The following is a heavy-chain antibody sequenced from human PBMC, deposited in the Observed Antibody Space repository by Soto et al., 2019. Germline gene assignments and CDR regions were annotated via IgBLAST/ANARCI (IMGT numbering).Heavy chain of an antibody. CDR1: GGSVSSGSYY. J-gene: IGHJ6*02. D-gene: IGHD5-12*01. Sequence: ETLSLTCTVSGGSVSSGSYYWSWIRQPPEKGLEWIGYIYYSGSTNYNPSLKSRVTISVDTSQNQFSLKLSSVTAADTAVYYCARREDGYNSYYGMDVGGQGNTVTV. V-gene: IGHV4-61*01. CDR2: IYYSGST. CDR3: ARREDGYNSYYGMDV.